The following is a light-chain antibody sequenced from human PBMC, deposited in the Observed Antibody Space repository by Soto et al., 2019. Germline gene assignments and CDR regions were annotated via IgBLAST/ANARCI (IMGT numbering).Light chain of an antibody. CDR3: QQRSNWEKLT. V-gene: IGKV3D-20*02. CDR1: QCVSSSY. J-gene: IGKJ4*01. Sequence: EIVLTQSPGTLSLSPGERATLSCRASQCVSSSYLAWYQQKPGQAPRLLIYDASNRATGIPARFSGSGSGTDFTLTISSLEPEDFAVYYCQQRSNWEKLTFGGGTKVDIK. CDR2: DAS.